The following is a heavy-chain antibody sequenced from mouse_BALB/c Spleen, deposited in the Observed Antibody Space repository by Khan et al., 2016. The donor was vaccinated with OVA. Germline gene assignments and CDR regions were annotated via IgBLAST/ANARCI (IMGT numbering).Heavy chain of an antibody. D-gene: IGHD2-3*01. Sequence: VQLKQSGPGLVNPSQSLSLTCTVTGYSITSDYAWNWIRRFPGNKLEWMGYINYSGSTNYNPALKSRISITRDTSKNQFFLQLNSVTTEDTATYYCARDGSRYNYAMDYWGQGTSVTVSS. CDR2: INYSGST. CDR3: ARDGSRYNYAMDY. V-gene: IGHV3-2*02. J-gene: IGHJ4*01. CDR1: GYSITSDYA.